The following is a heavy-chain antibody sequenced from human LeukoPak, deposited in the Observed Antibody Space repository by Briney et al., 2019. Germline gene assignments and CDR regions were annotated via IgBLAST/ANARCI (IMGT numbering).Heavy chain of an antibody. Sequence: GGSLRLSCAASGFTFVDYDLHWVRQAPGKGLEWVAFIRFAGNEKYYAGSVKGRFAIARDNSENTMYLQMNTLRREDTAIYYCTKSSSRLETSPLGYWGQGTLVTVSS. CDR3: TKSSSRLETSPLGY. D-gene: IGHD1-1*01. CDR2: IRFAGNEK. V-gene: IGHV3-30*02. J-gene: IGHJ4*02. CDR1: GFTFVDYD.